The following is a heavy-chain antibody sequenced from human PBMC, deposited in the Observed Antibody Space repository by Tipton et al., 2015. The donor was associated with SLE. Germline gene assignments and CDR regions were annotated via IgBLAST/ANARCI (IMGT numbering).Heavy chain of an antibody. V-gene: IGHV4-34*01. CDR2: IFFSGST. CDR1: GGSFSGYY. Sequence: TLSLTCAVYGGSFSGYYWTWIRQPPGKGLEWIANIFFSGSTDYNPSLKSRVTMSLHTSNSQFSLNLSSVTAADTAVYYCARGMGIAAGHYMDVWGKGTTVTVSS. D-gene: IGHD6-13*01. J-gene: IGHJ6*03. CDR3: ARGMGIAAGHYMDV.